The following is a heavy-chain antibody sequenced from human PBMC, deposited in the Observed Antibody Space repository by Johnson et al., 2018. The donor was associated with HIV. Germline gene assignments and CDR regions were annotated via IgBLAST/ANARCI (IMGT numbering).Heavy chain of an antibody. CDR2: INWNGGST. D-gene: IGHD1-26*01. Sequence: VQLVESGGVAIQPGGSLRLSCAASGFTFDNFAMSWVRQAPGKGLEWVSGINWNGGSTSYADSVKGRFTISRDNAKTSLSLQVNSLGAEDTALYYCAREVSLRVGATLPPSYAFDIWGQGTLVSVSS. J-gene: IGHJ3*02. CDR1: GFTFDNFA. CDR3: AREVSLRVGATLPPSYAFDI. V-gene: IGHV3-20*04.